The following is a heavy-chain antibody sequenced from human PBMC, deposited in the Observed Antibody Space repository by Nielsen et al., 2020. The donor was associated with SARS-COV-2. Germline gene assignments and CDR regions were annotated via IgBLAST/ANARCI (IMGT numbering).Heavy chain of an antibody. CDR1: GFSLSTSGMC. CDR2: IDWDDDK. J-gene: IGHJ3*02. CDR3: AHSNSKSSPDYYDILTGYYNSDAFDI. D-gene: IGHD3-9*01. Sequence: SGPTLVKPTQTLTLTCTFSGFSLSTSGMCVSWIRQPPGKALEWLALIDWDDDKYYSTSLTTRLTITKDTSKNQVVLTMTNMDPVDTATYYCAHSNSKSSPDYYDILTGYYNSDAFDIWGQGTMVTVSS. V-gene: IGHV2-70*12.